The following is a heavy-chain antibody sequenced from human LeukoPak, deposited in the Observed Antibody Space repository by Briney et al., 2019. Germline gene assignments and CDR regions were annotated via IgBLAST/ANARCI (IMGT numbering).Heavy chain of an antibody. D-gene: IGHD3-10*01. CDR2: ISAYNGNT. V-gene: IGHV1-18*01. J-gene: IGHJ4*02. Sequence: GASVKVSCKASGYTFTSYGISWVRQAPGQGLEWMGWISAYNGNTNYAQKLQGRVTMTTDTSTSTAYMELRSLRSDDTAVYYCARDTPRLKYYYGSGSFDYWGQGTLVTVSS. CDR1: GYTFTSYG. CDR3: ARDTPRLKYYYGSGSFDY.